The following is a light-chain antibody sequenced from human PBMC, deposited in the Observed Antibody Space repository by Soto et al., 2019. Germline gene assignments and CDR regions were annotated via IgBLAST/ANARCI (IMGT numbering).Light chain of an antibody. CDR2: GAS. V-gene: IGKV3-20*01. CDR3: QQYGSSITWT. J-gene: IGKJ1*01. Sequence: EIVLTQSPATLSLSPGERATLSCRASQSVSSSYLAWYQQKPGQAPRLLIYGASSRATGIPDRLSGSGSGTDFTLTISRLEPEDFAVYYCQQYGSSITWTFGQGTKVDIK. CDR1: QSVSSSY.